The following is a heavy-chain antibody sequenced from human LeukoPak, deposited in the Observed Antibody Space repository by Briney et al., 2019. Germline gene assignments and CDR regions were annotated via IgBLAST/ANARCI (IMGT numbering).Heavy chain of an antibody. V-gene: IGHV3-30*04. J-gene: IGHJ2*01. Sequence: GGSLRLSCAASGFTFSGSTIHWVRQAPGKGLEWEAVISNDGSDKYYADPVKGRFTISRENSKNTLYLQMNSLRAEDTAVYYCARGWFFDLWGRGTLVSVSS. CDR2: ISNDGSDK. CDR1: GFTFSGST. CDR3: ARGWFFDL.